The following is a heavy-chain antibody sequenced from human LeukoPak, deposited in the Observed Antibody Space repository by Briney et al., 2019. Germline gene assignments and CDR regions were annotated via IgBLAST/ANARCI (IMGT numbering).Heavy chain of an antibody. CDR1: GDSISSSTYS. V-gene: IGHV4-39*01. Sequence: PSETLSLTCTVSGDSISSSTYSWGWIRQPPGKGLEWIGSIHYSGTTYYNPSLKSRVTISVDTSKNQFSLKLTSVTAAGTAVYYCATWIVGTTQRVDYWGQGTLVTVSS. J-gene: IGHJ4*02. D-gene: IGHD1-26*01. CDR2: IHYSGTT. CDR3: ATWIVGTTQRVDY.